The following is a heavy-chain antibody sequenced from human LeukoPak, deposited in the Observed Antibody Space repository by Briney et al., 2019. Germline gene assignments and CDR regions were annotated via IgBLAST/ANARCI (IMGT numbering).Heavy chain of an antibody. CDR2: ICSGGST. V-gene: IGHV3-66*02. CDR3: ARGPQWLGPDY. CDR1: GITVSSNY. D-gene: IGHD6-19*01. Sequence: GSLRLSCAASGITVSSNYMSWVRQAPGKGLEWVSIICSGGSTYYADSVKGRLTISRDNSKNTLYLQMNSLRGEDTAVYYCARGPQWLGPDYWGQGTLVTVSS. J-gene: IGHJ4*02.